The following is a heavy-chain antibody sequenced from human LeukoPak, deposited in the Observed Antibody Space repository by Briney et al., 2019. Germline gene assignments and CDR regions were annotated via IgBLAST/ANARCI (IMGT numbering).Heavy chain of an antibody. CDR1: GYTFTSYA. D-gene: IGHD4-17*01. J-gene: IGHJ3*02. Sequence: GASVKVSCKASGYTFTSYAMHWVRQAPGQRLEWMGWSNAGNGNTKYSQEFQGRVTITRDTSASTAYMELSSLRSEDTAVYYCAREPTTVTTKIAFDIWGQGTMVTVSS. V-gene: IGHV1-3*02. CDR3: AREPTTVTTKIAFDI. CDR2: SNAGNGNT.